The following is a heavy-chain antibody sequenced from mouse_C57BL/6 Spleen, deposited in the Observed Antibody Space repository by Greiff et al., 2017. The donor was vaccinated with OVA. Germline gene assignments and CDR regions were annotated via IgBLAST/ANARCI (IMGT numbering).Heavy chain of an antibody. Sequence: QVQLQQSGAELVRPGASVTLSCKASGYTFTDYEMHWVQQTPVHGLEWIGAIDPETGGTAYTQKFKGKAILTADKSSSTAYMELRSLTSEDSAVYYCTRWWLLRRYFDYWGQGTTLTVSS. D-gene: IGHD2-3*01. CDR2: IDPETGGT. CDR1: GYTFTDYE. CDR3: TRWWLLRRYFDY. J-gene: IGHJ2*01. V-gene: IGHV1-15*01.